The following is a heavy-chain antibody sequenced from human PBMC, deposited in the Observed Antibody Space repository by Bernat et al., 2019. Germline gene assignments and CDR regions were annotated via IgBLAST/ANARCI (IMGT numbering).Heavy chain of an antibody. CDR1: GGSISSSSYY. Sequence: QLQLQESGPGLVKPSETLSLTCTVSGGSISSSSYYWGWIRQPPGKGLEWIGSIYYSGSTYYNPSLKSRVTISVDTSKNQFSLKLSSVTAADTAVYYCARDPSFYYDSSGWFDPWGQGTLVTVSS. CDR3: ARDPSFYYDSSGWFDP. D-gene: IGHD3-22*01. J-gene: IGHJ5*02. CDR2: IYYSGST. V-gene: IGHV4-39*02.